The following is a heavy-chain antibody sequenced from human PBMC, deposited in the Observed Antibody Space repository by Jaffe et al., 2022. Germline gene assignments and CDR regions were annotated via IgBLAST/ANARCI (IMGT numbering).Heavy chain of an antibody. CDR2: IFSNDEK. D-gene: IGHD5-12*01. J-gene: IGHJ6*03. CDR1: GFSLSNARMG. Sequence: QVTLKESGPVLVKPTETLTLTCTVSGFSLSNARMGVSWIRQPPGKALEWLAHIFSNDEKSYSTSLKSRLTISKDTSKSQVVLTMTNMDPVDTATYYCARIAGGYDYFHIFYYYYYMDVWGKGTTVTVSS. V-gene: IGHV2-26*01. CDR3: ARIAGGYDYFHIFYYYYYMDV.